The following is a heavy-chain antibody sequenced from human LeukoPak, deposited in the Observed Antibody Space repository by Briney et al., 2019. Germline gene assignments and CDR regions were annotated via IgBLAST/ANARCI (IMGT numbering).Heavy chain of an antibody. CDR2: IYYSGST. Sequence: SETLSLACTVSGGSISSYYWSWLRQPPGKGLEWIGYIYYSGSTNYNPSLKSRVTISVDTSKNQFSLKLSSVTAADTAVYYCARGGGGIFGLKSYYFDYWGQGTLVTVSS. D-gene: IGHD3/OR15-3a*01. CDR1: GGSISSYY. V-gene: IGHV4-59*01. CDR3: ARGGGGIFGLKSYYFDY. J-gene: IGHJ4*02.